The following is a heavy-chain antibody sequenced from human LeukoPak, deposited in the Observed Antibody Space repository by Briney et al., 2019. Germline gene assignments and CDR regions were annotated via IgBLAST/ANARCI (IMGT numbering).Heavy chain of an antibody. V-gene: IGHV3-21*01. J-gene: IGHJ5*02. D-gene: IGHD2/OR15-2a*01. Sequence: GGSLRLSCSASTFTFMSSTLNWVRQAPGKGLEWVSSISSSSDYIYYADSVKGRFTISRDNAKNSLYLQMNSLRAEDTAVYYCARVIENAWGQGTLVTVSS. CDR3: ARVIENA. CDR2: ISSSSDYI. CDR1: TFTFMSST.